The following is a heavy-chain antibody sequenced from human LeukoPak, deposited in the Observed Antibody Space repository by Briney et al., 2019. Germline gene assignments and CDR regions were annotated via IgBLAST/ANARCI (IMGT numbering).Heavy chain of an antibody. CDR3: VRARGCSNCLLTDGFGS. J-gene: IGHJ3*01. CDR2: ISNFDGDT. CDR1: GRWFSSYG. D-gene: IGHD6-13*01. Sequence: VASLKVSCKASGRWFSSYGIAWVRQAAGEGREWLGWISNFDGDTKVAENLQGRLTLTTDTSTSTAYLELRRLQSDDTAVYYCVRARGCSNCLLTDGFGSWGQGTKVTVSS. V-gene: IGHV1-18*01.